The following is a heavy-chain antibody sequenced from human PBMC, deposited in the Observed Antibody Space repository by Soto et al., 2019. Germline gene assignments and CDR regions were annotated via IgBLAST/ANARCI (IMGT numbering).Heavy chain of an antibody. CDR2: VSHSGRT. V-gene: IGHV4-59*01. Sequence: ETLSLTCTISGGSISPYSWTWIRQSPGKGLEWIGYVSHSGRTFYTPSLKSRLTMSLDTSRSQFSLRLKSVSAADTAVYYCARLLGGYDDYGGWFAPWGQGTLVTVSS. J-gene: IGHJ5*02. D-gene: IGHD4-17*01. CDR3: ARLLGGYDDYGGWFAP. CDR1: GGSISPYS.